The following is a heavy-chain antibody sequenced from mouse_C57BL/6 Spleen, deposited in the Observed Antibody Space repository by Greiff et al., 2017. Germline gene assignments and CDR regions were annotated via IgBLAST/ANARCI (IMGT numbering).Heavy chain of an antibody. V-gene: IGHV1-5*01. CDR1: GYTFTSYW. D-gene: IGHD2-4*01. Sequence: VQLKESGTVLARPGASVKMSCKTSGYTFTSYWMHWVKQRPGQGLEWIGAIYPGNSDTSYNQKFKGKAKLTAVTSASTAYMELSSLTNEDSAVYYCTRSGDYGDGAWFAYWGQGTLVTVSA. CDR3: TRSGDYGDGAWFAY. J-gene: IGHJ3*01. CDR2: IYPGNSDT.